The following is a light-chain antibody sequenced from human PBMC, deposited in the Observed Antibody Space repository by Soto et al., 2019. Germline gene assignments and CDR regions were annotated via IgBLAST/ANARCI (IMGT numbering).Light chain of an antibody. CDR2: GAS. J-gene: IGKJ2*01. Sequence: EIVLTQSPGTLSLSPGERATLSCRASQSISSSYLAWSQQKPGQAPRLLIYGASSRATGIPDRFSGSGSGTDFTLTISRLEPEDFALYYCQQYGGSPPYTFGQGTKLEIK. CDR3: QQYGGSPPYT. CDR1: QSISSSY. V-gene: IGKV3-20*01.